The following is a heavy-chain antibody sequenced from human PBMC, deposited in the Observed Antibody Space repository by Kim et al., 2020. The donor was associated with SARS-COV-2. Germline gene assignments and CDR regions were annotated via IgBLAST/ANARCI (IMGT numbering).Heavy chain of an antibody. J-gene: IGHJ4*02. CDR3: ARQLGNFDY. CDR2: ST. Sequence: STHTTPTHNGRVTISVDTSKTHFSLKLSSVTAADTAVYYCARQLGNFDYWGQGTLVTVSS. V-gene: IGHV4-59*12. D-gene: IGHD6-13*01.